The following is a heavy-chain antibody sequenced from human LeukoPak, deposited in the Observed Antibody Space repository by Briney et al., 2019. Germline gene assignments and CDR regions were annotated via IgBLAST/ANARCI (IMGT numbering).Heavy chain of an antibody. CDR1: GGTFSSYS. J-gene: IGHJ6*02. CDR2: IIPILGTA. Sequence: SVKVSCKASGGTFSSYSISWVRQAPGQGLEWMGGIIPILGTANYAQKFQGRVTITADESTSTAYMELSSLRSEDTAVYYCARVHYYGSGIQRTNYGMDVWGQGTTVTVSS. CDR3: ARVHYYGSGIQRTNYGMDV. V-gene: IGHV1-69*01. D-gene: IGHD3-10*01.